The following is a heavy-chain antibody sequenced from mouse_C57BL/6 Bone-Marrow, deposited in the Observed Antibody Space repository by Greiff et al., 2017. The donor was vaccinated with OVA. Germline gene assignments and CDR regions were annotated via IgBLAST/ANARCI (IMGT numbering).Heavy chain of an antibody. D-gene: IGHD2-4*01. CDR1: GYTFTDYN. CDR2: INPNNGGT. CDR3: AWAYDCDWYFDV. Sequence: VQLQQSGPELVKPGASVKIPCKASGYTFTDYNMDWVKQSHGQSLEWIGDINPNNGGTIYNQKFKGKATLTVDKPSSTAYMELRSLTSEVTAVYYRAWAYDCDWYFDVWGTGTTVTVSS. V-gene: IGHV1-18*01. J-gene: IGHJ1*03.